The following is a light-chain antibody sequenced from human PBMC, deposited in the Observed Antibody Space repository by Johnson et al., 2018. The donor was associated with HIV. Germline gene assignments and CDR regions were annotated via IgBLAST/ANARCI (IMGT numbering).Light chain of an antibody. Sequence: QFVLTQPPSVSAAPGQRVNISCSGNISNIESHFVSWYQQLPGAAPTLLIYEDNKRPSGIPDRFSGSKSGATATLGITGLQTGDEADYYCGIWDASLSPLYVFGSGTTITVL. CDR1: ISNIESHF. CDR3: GIWDASLSPLYV. J-gene: IGLJ1*01. V-gene: IGLV1-51*02. CDR2: EDN.